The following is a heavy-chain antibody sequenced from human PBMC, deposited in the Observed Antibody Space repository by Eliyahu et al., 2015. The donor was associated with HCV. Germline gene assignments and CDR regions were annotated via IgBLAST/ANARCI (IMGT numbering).Heavy chain of an antibody. V-gene: IGHV3-15*01. J-gene: IGHJ3*01. Sequence: EVQLVESGGGLVKPGGSLRLSCAASGFTFSNAWMSWVRQAPGKGLEWVGRIKSKTDGGTTDYAAPVKGRFTMSRDDSKNTLYLLMNSLKTEDTALYYCTTDDYNDSSGSHEAFDVWGQGTVVTVSS. CDR2: IKSKTDGGTT. CDR3: TTDDYNDSSGSHEAFDV. D-gene: IGHD3-22*01. CDR1: GFTFSNAW.